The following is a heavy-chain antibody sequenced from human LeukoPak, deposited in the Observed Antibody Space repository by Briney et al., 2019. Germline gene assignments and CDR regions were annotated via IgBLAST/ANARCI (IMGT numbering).Heavy chain of an antibody. CDR1: GGSISSGDYY. CDR2: IYYTGST. J-gene: IGHJ4*02. D-gene: IGHD2-2*01. CDR3: ATTPAATTGGLDV. Sequence: SQTLSLTCTVSGGSISSGDYYWIWIRQHPGKGLEWIGYIYYTGSTYYNPSLKSRVTISVDTSKNQFSLKLSSVTAADAAVYYCATTPAATTGGLDVWGQGTLVTVSS. V-gene: IGHV4-31*03.